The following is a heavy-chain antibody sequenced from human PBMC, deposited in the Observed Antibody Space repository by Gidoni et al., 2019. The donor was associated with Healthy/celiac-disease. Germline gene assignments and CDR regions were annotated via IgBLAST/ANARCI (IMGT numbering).Heavy chain of an antibody. Sequence: QVQLVESGGGVVQPGRSLRLSCAASGFTFSSYGMHWVRQAPGKGLEWVAVIWYDGSNKYYADSVKGRFTISRDNSKNTLYLQMNSLRAEDTAVYYCARVRPVGSYGLSFDYWGQGTLVTVSS. V-gene: IGHV3-33*01. CDR1: GFTFSSYG. J-gene: IGHJ4*02. CDR3: ARVRPVGSYGLSFDY. D-gene: IGHD5-18*01. CDR2: IWYDGSNK.